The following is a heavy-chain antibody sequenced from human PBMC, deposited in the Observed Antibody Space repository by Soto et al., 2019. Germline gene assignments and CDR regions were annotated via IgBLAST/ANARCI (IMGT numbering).Heavy chain of an antibody. CDR2: ISGSGGST. J-gene: IGHJ4*02. V-gene: IGHV3-23*01. CDR1: GFTFSSYG. D-gene: IGHD2-21*01. CDR3: AKRSGRKFDFFDY. Sequence: PGGSLRLSCAASGFTFSSYGMSWVRQATGKGLEWVSAISGSGGSTYYADSVKGRFTISRDNSKNTLYLQMNSLRAEDTAVYYCAKRSGRKFDFFDYWGQGTLVTVSS.